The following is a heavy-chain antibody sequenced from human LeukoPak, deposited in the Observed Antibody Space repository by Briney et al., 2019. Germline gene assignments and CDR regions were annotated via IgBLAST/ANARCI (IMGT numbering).Heavy chain of an antibody. CDR2: ISYDGSNK. D-gene: IGHD4-17*01. CDR1: GFSFNIYG. V-gene: IGHV3-30*19. Sequence: GGSLRLSCAASGFSFNIYGMHWVRQAPGKGLEWMAVISYDGSNKYYADSVKGRFTISRDNSKNTLYLQMNSLRAEDTAVYYCARMTTVTNSLDYWGQGTLVTVSS. J-gene: IGHJ4*02. CDR3: ARMTTVTNSLDY.